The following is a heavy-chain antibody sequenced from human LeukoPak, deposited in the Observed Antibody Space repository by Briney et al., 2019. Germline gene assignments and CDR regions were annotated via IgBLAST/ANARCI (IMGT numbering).Heavy chain of an antibody. D-gene: IGHD3-10*02. CDR2: INPSGGT. Sequence: ASVKVSCKASGYTFSIYNMHWVRQAPGQGLEWMGIINPSGGTSYAQKFQGRVTMTRDTSTSTVYMELSSLRSEDTAVYYCARDRLAAASFLFGELGVSKSFDYWGQGTLVTVSS. CDR3: ARDRLAAASFLFGELGVSKSFDY. V-gene: IGHV1-46*01. CDR1: GYTFSIYN. J-gene: IGHJ4*02.